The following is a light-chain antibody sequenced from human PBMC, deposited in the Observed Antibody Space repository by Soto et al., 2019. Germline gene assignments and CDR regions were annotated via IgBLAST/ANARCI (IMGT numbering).Light chain of an antibody. CDR3: QSYDSSKV. V-gene: IGLV6-57*04. J-gene: IGLJ2*01. CDR2: EDN. Sequence: NFMLTQPHSVSESPGKTVTISCTRSSGSIASNYVQWYQQRPGSAPTTVIYEDNQRPSGVPDRLSGSIDSSSNSASLTISGLKTEDEADYYCQSYDSSKVFGGGTQLTVL. CDR1: SGSIASNY.